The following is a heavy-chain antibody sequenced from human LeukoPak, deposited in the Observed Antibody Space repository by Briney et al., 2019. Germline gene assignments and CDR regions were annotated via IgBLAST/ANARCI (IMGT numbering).Heavy chain of an antibody. V-gene: IGHV3-23*01. J-gene: IGHJ4*02. CDR1: GFTFSSYA. Sequence: GGSLRLSCAASGFTFSSYAMSWVRQAPGKGLEWVSAISGSGGSTYYADSVKGRFTISRDNSKNTLYLQMNSLRAEDTAVYYCATDPRNIAAAGTYDYWGQGTLVTVSS. CDR2: ISGSGGST. CDR3: ATDPRNIAAAGTYDY. D-gene: IGHD6-13*01.